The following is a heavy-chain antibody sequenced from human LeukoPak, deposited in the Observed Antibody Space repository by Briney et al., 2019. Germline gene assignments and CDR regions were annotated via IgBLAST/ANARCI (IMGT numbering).Heavy chain of an antibody. V-gene: IGHV3-7*03. D-gene: IGHD1-26*01. CDR3: AKRYSGSYYDYFDC. CDR1: GFTFSSYW. Sequence: GGSLRLSCAASGFTFSSYWMSWVRQAPGKGLEWVANIKQDGSEKYYVDSVKGRFTISRDNAKNSLYLQINSLRAEDTAVYYCAKRYSGSYYDYFDCWGQGTLVTVSS. CDR2: IKQDGSEK. J-gene: IGHJ4*02.